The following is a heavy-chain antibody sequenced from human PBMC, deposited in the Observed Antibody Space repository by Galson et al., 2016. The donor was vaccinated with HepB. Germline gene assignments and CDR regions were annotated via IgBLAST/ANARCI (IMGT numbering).Heavy chain of an antibody. CDR2: ISGTGGTT. V-gene: IGHV3-23*01. Sequence: SLRLSCAASGFTFSIYAMRWVRQAPGQGLEWISVISGTGGTTHYADSVKGRFTITRDNSKKTLNLLMNCLRAEDTAVYFCAKDIMRSYYSDYVMDVWGQGTTVTVSS. CDR1: GFTFSIYA. J-gene: IGHJ6*02. CDR3: AKDIMRSYYSDYVMDV.